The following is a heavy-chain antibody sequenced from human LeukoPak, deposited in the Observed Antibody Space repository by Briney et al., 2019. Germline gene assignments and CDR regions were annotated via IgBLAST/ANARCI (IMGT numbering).Heavy chain of an antibody. Sequence: GGSLRLSCAASGFTFTSFWMSWVRQAPGKGLEWVANIKEDGSEKYHGDSVRGRFTISRDDAKNSVYLQMNSLRAEASAVYYCARDRFGGMDVWGKGTSVTVSS. V-gene: IGHV3-7*01. D-gene: IGHD4-23*01. CDR3: ARDRFGGMDV. CDR1: GFTFTSFW. J-gene: IGHJ6*04. CDR2: IKEDGSEK.